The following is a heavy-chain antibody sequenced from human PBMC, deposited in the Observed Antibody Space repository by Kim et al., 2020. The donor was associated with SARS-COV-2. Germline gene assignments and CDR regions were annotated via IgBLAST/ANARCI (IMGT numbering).Heavy chain of an antibody. CDR3: ARGLYTYGYPLHFDC. J-gene: IGHJ4*02. V-gene: IGHV3-53*01. D-gene: IGHD5-18*01. Sequence: GGSLRLSCAASGLTVSTNYMSWVRQAPGRGLEWVSIIYSGGTTYYAASVKGRFTISRDNSENTLYLQMNSLRAEDTAVYYCARGLYTYGYPLHFDCWGQGTLVTVSS. CDR2: IYSGGTT. CDR1: GLTVSTNY.